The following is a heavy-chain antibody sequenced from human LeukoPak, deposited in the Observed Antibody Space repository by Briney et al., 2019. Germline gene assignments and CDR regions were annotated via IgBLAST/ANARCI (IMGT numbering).Heavy chain of an antibody. J-gene: IGHJ6*03. Sequence: PSETLSLTCTVSGGSISSGSCYWSWIRQPAGKGLEWIGRIYTSGSTNYNPSLKSRVTISVDTSKNQFSLKLSSVTAADTAVYYCARGHSHCSSTSCYVYYYYYYYMDVWGKGTTVTVSS. CDR2: IYTSGST. CDR1: GGSISSGSCY. D-gene: IGHD2-2*01. V-gene: IGHV4-61*02. CDR3: ARGHSHCSSTSCYVYYYYYYYMDV.